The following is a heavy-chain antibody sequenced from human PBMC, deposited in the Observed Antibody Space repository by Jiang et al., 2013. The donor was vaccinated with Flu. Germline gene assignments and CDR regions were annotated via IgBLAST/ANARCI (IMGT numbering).Heavy chain of an antibody. CDR3: ARCEHSSGWSLDY. D-gene: IGHD6-19*01. V-gene: IGHV1-3*01. Sequence: GAEVKKPGASVKVSCKASGYTFTSYAMHWVRQAPGQRLEWMGWINAGNGNTKYSQKFQGRVTITRDTSASTAYMELSSLRSEDTAVYYCARCEHSSGWSLDYWGQGTLVTVSS. CDR2: INAGNGNT. CDR1: GYTFTSYA. J-gene: IGHJ4*02.